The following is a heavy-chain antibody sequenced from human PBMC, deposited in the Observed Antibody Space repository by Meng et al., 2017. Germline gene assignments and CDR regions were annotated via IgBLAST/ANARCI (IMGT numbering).Heavy chain of an antibody. CDR2: ISSSGSTI. V-gene: IGHV3-11*04. Sequence: GGSLRLSCAASGFTFSDYYMSWIRQAPGKGLEWVSYISSSGSTIYYADSVKGRFTISRDNSKNTLYLQMNSLRAEDTAVYYCARSPLAFKMRYFDYWGQGTLVTVSS. D-gene: IGHD5-24*01. CDR3: ARSPLAFKMRYFDY. J-gene: IGHJ4*02. CDR1: GFTFSDYY.